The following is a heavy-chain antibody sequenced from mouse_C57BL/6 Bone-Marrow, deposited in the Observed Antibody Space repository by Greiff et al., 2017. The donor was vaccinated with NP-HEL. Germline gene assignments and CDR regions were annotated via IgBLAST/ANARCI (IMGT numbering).Heavy chain of an antibody. CDR3: ARETHYYGSSYWYFDV. D-gene: IGHD1-1*01. J-gene: IGHJ1*03. CDR2: ISYSGST. V-gene: IGHV3-1*01. Sequence: EVKLQESGPGMVKPSQSLSLPCTVTGYSITSGYDWHWIRHFPGNKLEWMGYISYSGSTNYNPSLKSRISITHDTSKNHFFLKLNSVTTEDTATYYCARETHYYGSSYWYFDVWGTGTTVTVSS. CDR1: GYSITSGYD.